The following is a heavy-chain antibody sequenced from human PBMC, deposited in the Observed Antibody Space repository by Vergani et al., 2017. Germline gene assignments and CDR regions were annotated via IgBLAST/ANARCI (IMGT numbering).Heavy chain of an antibody. CDR1: GGSISSSSYY. D-gene: IGHD1-26*01. Sequence: QLQLPESGPGLVKPSETLSLTCTVSGGSISSSSYYWGWIRQPPGKGLEWIGYIYYSGSTYYNPSLKSRVTISVDTSKNQFSLKLSSVTAADTAVYYCARDGIVGATDYYYYMDVWGKGTTVTVSS. V-gene: IGHV4-31*03. J-gene: IGHJ6*03. CDR3: ARDGIVGATDYYYYMDV. CDR2: IYYSGST.